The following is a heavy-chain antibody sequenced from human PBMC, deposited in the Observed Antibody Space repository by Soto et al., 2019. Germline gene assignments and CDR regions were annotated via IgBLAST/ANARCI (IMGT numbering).Heavy chain of an antibody. CDR3: AKGPRYDSSGYYTPHGMDV. J-gene: IGHJ6*02. CDR2: ISGSGSST. Sequence: GGSLRLSCVASGFTFRSFGMSWVRQAPGKGLEWVAGISGSGSSTYYADSVKGRFTISRDNFKNTVHLQVRSLRLDDTAVYYYAKGPRYDSSGYYTPHGMDVWGQGTTVTVSS. CDR1: GFTFRSFG. D-gene: IGHD3-22*01. V-gene: IGHV3-23*01.